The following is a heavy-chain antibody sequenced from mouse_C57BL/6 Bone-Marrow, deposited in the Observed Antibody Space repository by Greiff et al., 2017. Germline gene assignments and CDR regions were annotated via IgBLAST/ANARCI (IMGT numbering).Heavy chain of an antibody. CDR1: GFTFNTYA. CDR3: VRESYYSNYAYFDV. V-gene: IGHV10-3*01. CDR2: IRSKSSNYAT. D-gene: IGHD2-5*01. J-gene: IGHJ1*03. Sequence: EAGGGLVQPKGSLKLSCAASGFTFNTYAMHWVRQAPGKGLEWVARIRSKSSNYATYYADSVKDRFTISRDDSQSMLYLQMNNLKTEDTAMYYCVRESYYSNYAYFDVWGTGTTVTVSS.